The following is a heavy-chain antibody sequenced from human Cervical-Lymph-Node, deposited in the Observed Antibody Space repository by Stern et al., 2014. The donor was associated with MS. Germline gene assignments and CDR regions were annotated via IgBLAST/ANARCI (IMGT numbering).Heavy chain of an antibody. CDR3: ARGPNEHWGGHYHSNGLDV. J-gene: IGHJ6*02. CDR1: GYAFNSYY. D-gene: IGHD7-27*01. Sequence: VQLVESGAEVKKPGASVTVSCTASGYAFNSYYFHWVRQAPGQGLEWMGWINPNSGGTAYAPRFHGRVPMTTDTSIITAYMELTGLTSDDTAVYYCARGPNEHWGGHYHSNGLDVWGLGTTVTVSS. V-gene: IGHV1-2*02. CDR2: INPNSGGT.